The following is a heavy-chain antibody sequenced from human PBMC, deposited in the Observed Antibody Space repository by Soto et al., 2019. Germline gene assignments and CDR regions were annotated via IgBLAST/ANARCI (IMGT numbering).Heavy chain of an antibody. J-gene: IGHJ4*02. Sequence: QVQLVESGGGVVQPGRSLRLSCAASGFTFSSYGMHWVRQAPGKGLEWVAVISYDGSNKYYADSVKGRFTISRDKSKNTLYLQMNSLRAEDTAVYYCAKDLGSSGWYGIGDWGQGTLVTVSS. V-gene: IGHV3-30*18. CDR2: ISYDGSNK. CDR3: AKDLGSSGWYGIGD. CDR1: GFTFSSYG. D-gene: IGHD6-19*01.